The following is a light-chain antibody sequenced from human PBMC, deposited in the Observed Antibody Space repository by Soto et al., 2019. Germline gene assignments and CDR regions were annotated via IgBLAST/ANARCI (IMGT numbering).Light chain of an antibody. V-gene: IGKV3-15*01. CDR2: GAS. CDR1: QSVSNRY. Sequence: EIVLTQSPGTLSLSPGERATLSCWASQSVSNRYLAWYQQKPGQAPRLLIFGASTRATGTPARFSGGGSGTDFTLTIRNLQSEDFAVYYCQQYNTWPRTFGPGTKVDI. J-gene: IGKJ1*01. CDR3: QQYNTWPRT.